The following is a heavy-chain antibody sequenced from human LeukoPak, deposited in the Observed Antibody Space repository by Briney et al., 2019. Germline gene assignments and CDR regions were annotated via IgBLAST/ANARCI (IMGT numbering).Heavy chain of an antibody. CDR3: ARVKADLGYCSSTSCLTTPFDY. CDR2: INPNSGGT. J-gene: IGHJ4*02. CDR1: GYTFTVYY. Sequence: ASVKVSCKASGYTFTVYYMHWVRQAPGQGLEWMGWINPNSGGTNYAQKFQGRVTITRDTSISTAYMELSRLRSDDTAVYYCARVKADLGYCSSTSCLTTPFDYWGQGTLVTVSS. V-gene: IGHV1-2*02. D-gene: IGHD2-2*01.